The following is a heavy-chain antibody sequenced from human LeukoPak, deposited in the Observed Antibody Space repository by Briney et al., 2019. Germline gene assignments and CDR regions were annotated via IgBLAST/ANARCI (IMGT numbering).Heavy chain of an antibody. D-gene: IGHD1-26*01. J-gene: IGHJ5*02. Sequence: GGSLRLSCAAAGFTFSSYWMHWVRQAPGKGLVWVSRINTDGSTTTYADSVKGRFTISRDNAKNTLYLQMNSLRAEDTAVYYCARVRSGSYNWFDPGAREPWSPSPQ. CDR1: GFTFSSYW. V-gene: IGHV3-74*01. CDR3: ARVRSGSYNWFDP. CDR2: INTDGSTT.